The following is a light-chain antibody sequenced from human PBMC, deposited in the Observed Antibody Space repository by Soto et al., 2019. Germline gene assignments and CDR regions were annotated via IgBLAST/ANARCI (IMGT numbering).Light chain of an antibody. CDR3: QQYETFSGT. Sequence: DIQMTQSPSTLYASVGDTGTVTCRASQSVSGCFAWYQQKPLEAPKLLIYDASALPRGVPSRFSGSGSGTKFTLTIASLQPDDFATYYCQQYETFSGTFGPGTKV. J-gene: IGKJ1*01. V-gene: IGKV1-5*01. CDR1: QSVSGC. CDR2: DAS.